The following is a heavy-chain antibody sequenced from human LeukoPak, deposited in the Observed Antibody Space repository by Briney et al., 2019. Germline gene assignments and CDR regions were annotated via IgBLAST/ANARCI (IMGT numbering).Heavy chain of an antibody. Sequence: SETLSLTCTVSGGSISSYYWSWIRQPPGKGLEWIGYIYNNERANYNPSLKSRVAISVDTSENQLSLQLSSVTAADTAVYYCARIHRYCSGGACYVLDNWGQGTLVAVSS. CDR3: ARIHRYCSGGACYVLDN. CDR2: IYNNERA. V-gene: IGHV4-59*01. J-gene: IGHJ4*02. CDR1: GGSISSYY. D-gene: IGHD2-15*01.